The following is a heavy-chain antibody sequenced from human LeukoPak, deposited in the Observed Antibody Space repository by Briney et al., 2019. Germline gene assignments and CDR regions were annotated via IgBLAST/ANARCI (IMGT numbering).Heavy chain of an antibody. CDR2: VYPGDSDT. Sequence: GESLKISCKGSGYIFTTYWIGWVRQLPGKGLEWMGIVYPGDSDTRYSPSFQGQVTISADKSISTAYLQWSSLEASDTAMYYCARRGFCSGGGCYSAAFDIWGQGTGVTVSS. CDR3: ARRGFCSGGGCYSAAFDI. V-gene: IGHV5-51*01. J-gene: IGHJ3*02. D-gene: IGHD2-15*01. CDR1: GYIFTTYW.